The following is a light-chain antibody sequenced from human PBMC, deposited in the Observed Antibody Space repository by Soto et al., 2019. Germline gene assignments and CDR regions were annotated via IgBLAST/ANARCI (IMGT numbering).Light chain of an antibody. V-gene: IGKV1-12*01. CDR3: KQANSFPIT. Sequence: DILMTQSPSSVSASVAYRVTLACRSSQDISSWLAWYQQTPGRVPKLLIYATSKLQPGVPTRFSGSGSGTNFTLTISSLHPADFATYYCKQANSFPITFGKGTRLEIK. CDR2: ATS. CDR1: QDISSW. J-gene: IGKJ5*01.